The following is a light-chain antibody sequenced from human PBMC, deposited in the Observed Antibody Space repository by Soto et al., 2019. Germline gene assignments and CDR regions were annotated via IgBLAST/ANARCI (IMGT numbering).Light chain of an antibody. CDR2: KTS. J-gene: IGKJ4*01. CDR3: QQYKDYPLT. V-gene: IGKV1-5*03. Sequence: DIQMTQSPSSLSASVGDSVTVTCRASQPIGTSLHWYQQKPGRAPKVIISKTSILEGGVPSRFSGSVSGTEFTLTITNLQPEDFATYYCQQYKDYPLTFGGGTKVDIK. CDR1: QPIGTS.